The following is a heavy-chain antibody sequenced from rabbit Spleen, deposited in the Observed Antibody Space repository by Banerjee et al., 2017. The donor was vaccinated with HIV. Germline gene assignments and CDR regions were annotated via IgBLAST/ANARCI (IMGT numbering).Heavy chain of an antibody. CDR3: ARDTSSSFSSYGMDL. V-gene: IGHV1S45*01. CDR2: IESDNSGFT. Sequence: QEQLVESGGGLVKPGASLTLTCIASGVSFSDSSYMCWVRQAPGKGLEWIACIESDNSGFTYFASWAKGRFTISKTSSTTVTLHMTSLTAADTATYFCARDTSSSFSSYGMDLWGPGTLVTVS. J-gene: IGHJ6*01. CDR1: GVSFSDSSY. D-gene: IGHD1-1*01.